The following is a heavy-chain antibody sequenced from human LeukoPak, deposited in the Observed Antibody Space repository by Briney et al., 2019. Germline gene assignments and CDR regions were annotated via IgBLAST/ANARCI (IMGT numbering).Heavy chain of an antibody. Sequence: PGGSLRLSCAASGFTFSSYEMNWVRQAPGKGLEWVSYISSSGSTIYYADSVKGRFTISRDNAKNSLYLQMNSLRAEDTAVYYCATSSYGAFDISGQGTMVTVSS. CDR1: GFTFSSYE. V-gene: IGHV3-48*03. D-gene: IGHD6-6*01. CDR3: ATSSYGAFDI. J-gene: IGHJ3*02. CDR2: ISSSGSTI.